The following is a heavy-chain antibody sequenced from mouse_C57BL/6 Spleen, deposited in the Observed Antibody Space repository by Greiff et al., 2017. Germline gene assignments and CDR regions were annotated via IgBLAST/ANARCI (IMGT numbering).Heavy chain of an antibody. V-gene: IGHV5-6*01. CDR3: ARPLYSNWGFAY. CDR1: GFTFSSYG. J-gene: IGHJ3*01. D-gene: IGHD2-5*01. Sequence: EVKLVESGGDLVKPGGSLKLSCAASGFTFSSYGMSWVRQTPDKRLEWVATISSGGSYTYYPDSVKGRFTISRDNAKNTLDLQMSSLKSEDTAMYYCARPLYSNWGFAYWGQGTLGTVSA. CDR2: ISSGGSYT.